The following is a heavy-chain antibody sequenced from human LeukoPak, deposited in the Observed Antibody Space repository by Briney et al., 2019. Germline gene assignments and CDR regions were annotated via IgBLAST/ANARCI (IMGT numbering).Heavy chain of an antibody. CDR3: ARVSTVGYYYCGMDV. CDR1: GFTVSSNY. V-gene: IGHV3-66*03. D-gene: IGHD4-23*01. Sequence: PGGSLRLSCAASGFTVSSNYMSWVRQAPGKGLEWVSVIYSCGSTYYADSVKGRFTISRDNSKNTLYLQMNSLRAEDTAVYYCARVSTVGYYYCGMDVWGQGTTVTVSS. J-gene: IGHJ6*02. CDR2: IYSCGST.